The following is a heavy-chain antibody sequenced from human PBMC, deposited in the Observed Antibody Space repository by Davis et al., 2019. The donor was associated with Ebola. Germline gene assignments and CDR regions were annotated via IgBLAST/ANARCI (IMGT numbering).Heavy chain of an antibody. CDR3: ARAGYESDLPDTYFYYYGMDV. J-gene: IGHJ6*04. V-gene: IGHV1-2*06. CDR2: INPNSGGT. D-gene: IGHD3-22*01. CDR1: GYTFTGYY. Sequence: ASVKVSCKASGYTFTGYYMHWVRQAPGQGLEWMGRINPNSGGTNYAQKFQGRVTMTRHTSTSTVYMELNILGYDDTAVYFCARAGYESDLPDTYFYYYGMDVWGKGTTVAVSS.